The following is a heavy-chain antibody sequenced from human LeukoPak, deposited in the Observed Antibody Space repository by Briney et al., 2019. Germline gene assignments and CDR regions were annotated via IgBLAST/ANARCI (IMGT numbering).Heavy chain of an antibody. CDR2: VDNDGGSI. V-gene: IGHV3-74*01. CDR1: GFTFSSYW. Sequence: PGGSLRLSCAASGFTFSSYWMHWVRQAPGKGLMWISRVDNDGGSIIYADSVKGRFTISRDNAKNSLYLQMNSLKAGDTALYYCVRDGNDGLNDWEYWGQGALVTVSS. CDR3: VRDGNDGLNDWEY. D-gene: IGHD1-1*01. J-gene: IGHJ1*01.